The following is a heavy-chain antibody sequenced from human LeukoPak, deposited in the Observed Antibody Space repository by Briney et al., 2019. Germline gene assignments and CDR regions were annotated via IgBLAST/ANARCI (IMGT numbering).Heavy chain of an antibody. J-gene: IGHJ5*02. CDR2: IYTSGST. CDR3: ARVKGGFWSGYATNWFDP. CDR1: GYSISSGYF. D-gene: IGHD3-3*01. Sequence: SETLSLTCAVSGYSISSGYFWGWIRQPPGKGLEWIGRIYTSGSTNYNPSLKSRVTISVDTSKNQFSLKLSSVTAADTAVYYCARVKGGFWSGYATNWFDPWGQGTLVTVSS. V-gene: IGHV4-38-2*01.